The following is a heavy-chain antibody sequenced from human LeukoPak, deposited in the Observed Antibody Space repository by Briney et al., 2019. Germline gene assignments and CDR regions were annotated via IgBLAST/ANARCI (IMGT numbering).Heavy chain of an antibody. CDR1: GFTFSGYW. D-gene: IGHD2-15*01. CDR2: IRQDDSEK. Sequence: PGGSLRLSCAASGFTFSGYWMSWVRQAPGKGLEWVANIRQDDSEKYYVDSVKGRFTISRDNSKNTLYLQMNGLRAEDTAVYHCAKDVGYCSGGYCYPIYWGQGTLVTVSS. V-gene: IGHV3-7*01. CDR3: AKDVGYCSGGYCYPIY. J-gene: IGHJ4*02.